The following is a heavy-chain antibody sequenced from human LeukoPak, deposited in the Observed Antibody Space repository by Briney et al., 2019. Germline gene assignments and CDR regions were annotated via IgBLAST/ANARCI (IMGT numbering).Heavy chain of an antibody. Sequence: VKPSETLSLTCTVSGGSISSYYWSWIRQPPGKGLEWIGYIYYSGSTNYNPSLKSRVTISVDTSKNQFSLKLSSVTAAETAVYYCARISLGSSPDKNDAFDIWGQGTMVTVSS. J-gene: IGHJ3*02. D-gene: IGHD3-9*01. CDR3: ARISLGSSPDKNDAFDI. V-gene: IGHV4-59*08. CDR2: IYYSGST. CDR1: GGSISSYY.